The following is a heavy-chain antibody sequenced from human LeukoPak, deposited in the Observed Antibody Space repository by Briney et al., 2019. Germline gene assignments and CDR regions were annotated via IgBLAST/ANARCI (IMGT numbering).Heavy chain of an antibody. J-gene: IGHJ4*02. CDR2: ISSSGSTI. D-gene: IGHD6-13*01. Sequence: PGGSLRLSCAASGFTFSSYEMNWVRQAPGKGLEWVSYISSSGSTIYYADSVKGRFTISRDNAKNSLYLQMNSLRAEDTAVYSCAGSSPVWGGVTYYFDYWGQGTLVTVSS. V-gene: IGHV3-48*03. CDR3: AGSSPVWGGVTYYFDY. CDR1: GFTFSSYE.